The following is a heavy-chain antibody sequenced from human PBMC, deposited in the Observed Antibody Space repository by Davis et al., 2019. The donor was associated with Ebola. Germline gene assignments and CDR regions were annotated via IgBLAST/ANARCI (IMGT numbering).Heavy chain of an antibody. CDR3: ARVGTTVTTFDY. V-gene: IGHV1-69*13. CDR1: GGTFSSYA. D-gene: IGHD4-17*01. CDR2: IIPIFGTA. Sequence: SVKVSCKASGGTFSSYAISWVRQAPGQGLEWMGGIIPIFGTANYAQKFQGRVTITADESTSTAYMELSSLRSEDTAVYYCARVGTTVTTFDYWGQGTLVTVSS. J-gene: IGHJ4*02.